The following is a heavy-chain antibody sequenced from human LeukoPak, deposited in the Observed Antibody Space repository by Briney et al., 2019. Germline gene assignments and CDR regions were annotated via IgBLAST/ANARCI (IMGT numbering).Heavy chain of an antibody. D-gene: IGHD4/OR15-4a*01. J-gene: IGHJ4*02. Sequence: GRSLRLSCAASGFTFDDYAMHWVRQAPGQGLEWVSGISWNSGSIVYADSVKGRFTISRDNAKNSLYLQMNSLRAKDTALYYCAKESYGGGPCDYWGQGTLVTVSS. CDR1: GFTFDDYA. CDR3: AKESYGGGPCDY. V-gene: IGHV3-9*01. CDR2: ISWNSGSI.